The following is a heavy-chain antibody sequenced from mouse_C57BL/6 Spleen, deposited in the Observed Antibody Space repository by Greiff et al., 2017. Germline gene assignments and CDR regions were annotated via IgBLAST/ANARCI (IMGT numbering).Heavy chain of an antibody. D-gene: IGHD4-1*01. CDR1: GYTFTSYW. V-gene: IGHV1-69*01. CDR3: ARRVLGYFDY. CDR2: IDPSDSYT. J-gene: IGHJ2*01. Sequence: VQLQQPGAELVMPGASVKLSCKASGYTFTSYWMHWVKQRPGQGLEWIGEIDPSDSYTNYNQKFKGKSTLTVDKSSSTAYMQLSSLTSEDSAVSYCARRVLGYFDYWGQGTTLTVSS.